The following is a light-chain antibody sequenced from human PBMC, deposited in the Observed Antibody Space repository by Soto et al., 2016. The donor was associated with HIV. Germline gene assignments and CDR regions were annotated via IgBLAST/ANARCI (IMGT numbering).Light chain of an antibody. J-gene: IGKJ4*01. V-gene: IGKV2-30*02. Sequence: DVVMIQSPLSLPATLGQPASISCRSSQSLVHSDGNTYLNWFQQRPGQSPRRLIYNVSKRDSGVPDRFSGSGSGTDFTLKISRVEAEDVGLYYCMQTLHLPLTFGGGTKVEIK. CDR2: NVS. CDR3: MQTLHLPLT. CDR1: QSLVHSDGNTY.